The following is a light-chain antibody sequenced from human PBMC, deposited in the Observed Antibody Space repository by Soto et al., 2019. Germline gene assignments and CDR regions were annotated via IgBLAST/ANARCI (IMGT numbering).Light chain of an antibody. CDR3: QHYNNSSPHFT. Sequence: EIVLTQSPGTLSLSPGERATLSCRASQSVSNNYLAWYQQKPGQAPRLLIYGASSRATGIPDRFSGSWSGTDFTLTISRMEPEDFAVYYCQHYNNSSPHFTSGPRTKVDIK. CDR1: QSVSNNY. CDR2: GAS. J-gene: IGKJ3*01. V-gene: IGKV3-20*01.